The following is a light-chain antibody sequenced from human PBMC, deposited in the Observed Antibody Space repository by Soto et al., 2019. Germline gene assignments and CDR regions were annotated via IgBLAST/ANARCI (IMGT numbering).Light chain of an antibody. CDR3: KQTRSYPST. CDR2: GAS. J-gene: IGKJ4*01. V-gene: IGKV1-9*01. CDR1: QGITSY. Sequence: IQLTHSPSSLSASVGDSVTINCMASQGITSYLALYQQKPGKAPNLLIYGASTLQSGVPSRFSGSGSGTDFTLTINSLQAEDFATYYCKQTRSYPSTFGGGTKVDIK.